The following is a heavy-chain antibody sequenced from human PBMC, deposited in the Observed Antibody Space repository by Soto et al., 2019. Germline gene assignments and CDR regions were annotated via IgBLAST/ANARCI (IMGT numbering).Heavy chain of an antibody. CDR2: IYWDDDK. CDR1: GFSLSTSGVG. V-gene: IGHV2-5*02. CDR3: AHATHPCYYYGMDV. J-gene: IGHJ6*02. Sequence: QITLKKSGPTLVKPTQTLTLTCTFSGFSLSTSGVGVGWIRQPPGKALERLALIYWDDDKRYSPSLKSRLTITKDTSKNQVVLTMSNMEPVDTATYYCAHATHPCYYYGMDVWGQGTTVTVSS.